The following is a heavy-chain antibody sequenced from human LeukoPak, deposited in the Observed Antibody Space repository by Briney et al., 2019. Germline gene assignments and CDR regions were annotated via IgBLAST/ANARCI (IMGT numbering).Heavy chain of an antibody. D-gene: IGHD5-12*01. V-gene: IGHV3-15*01. CDR2: IKSKTDGGTT. CDR1: GFTFSNAW. J-gene: IGHJ4*02. CDR3: TTSFIVATDLDY. Sequence: GGSLRLSCAASGFTFSNAWMSWVRQVPGKGLEWVGRIKSKTDGGTTDYAAPVKGRFTISRDDSKNTLYLQMNSLRIEDTAVYYCTTSFIVATDLDYWGQGTLVTVSS.